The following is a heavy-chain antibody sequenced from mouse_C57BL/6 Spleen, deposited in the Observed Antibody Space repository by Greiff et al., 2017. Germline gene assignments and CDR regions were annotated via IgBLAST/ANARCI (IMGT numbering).Heavy chain of an antibody. J-gene: IGHJ3*01. CDR1: GYSITSGYD. Sequence: VQLKQSGPGMVKPSQSLSLTCTVTGYSITSGYDWHWIRHFPGNKLEWMGYISYSGSTNYNPSLKSRISITHDTSTNHFFLKLNSVTTEDTATYYCAREDSSYVGFAYWGQGTLVTVSA. CDR3: AREDSSYVGFAY. D-gene: IGHD1-1*01. CDR2: ISYSGST. V-gene: IGHV3-1*01.